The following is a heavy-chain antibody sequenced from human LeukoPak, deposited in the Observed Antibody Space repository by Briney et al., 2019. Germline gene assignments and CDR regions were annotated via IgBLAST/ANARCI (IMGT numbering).Heavy chain of an antibody. V-gene: IGHV3-30*02. D-gene: IGHD1-1*01. CDR3: AKPGGTPASLRYYYYMDV. CDR2: IRYDGSNK. J-gene: IGHJ6*03. Sequence: PGGSLRLSCAASGFTFSSYGMHWVRQAPGKGLEWVAFIRYDGSNKYYADSVKGRFTISRDNSKNTLYLQMNSLRAEDTAVYYCAKPGGTPASLRYYYYMDVWGKGTTVTISS. CDR1: GFTFSSYG.